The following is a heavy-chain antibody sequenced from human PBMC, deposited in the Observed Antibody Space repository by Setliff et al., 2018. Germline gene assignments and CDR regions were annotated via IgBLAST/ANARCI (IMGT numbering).Heavy chain of an antibody. Sequence: GGSLRLSCAGSGFRFSDYGMHWVRKTPGKGLEWVAFIRYDGSDKDYVDSVKGRFTISRDNSQNTMYLQMNQLRPEDTAVYYCAKPPNPGVVAVGMDYWGQGTLVTVSS. D-gene: IGHD1-1*01. CDR1: GFRFSDYG. CDR2: IRYDGSDK. CDR3: AKPPNPGVVAVGMDY. V-gene: IGHV3-30*02. J-gene: IGHJ4*02.